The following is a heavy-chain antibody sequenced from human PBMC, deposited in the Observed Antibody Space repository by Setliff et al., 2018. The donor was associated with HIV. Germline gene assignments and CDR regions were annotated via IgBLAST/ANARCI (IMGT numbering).Heavy chain of an antibody. CDR2: IHHTGYI. J-gene: IGHJ4*02. CDR1: GGPSTDHY. V-gene: IGHV4-34*01. D-gene: IGHD4-4*01. Sequence: PSETLSLTCAVYGGPSTDHYWNWIRQSPGMGLEWIAEIHHTGYINYNPSLRSRVSVSRDMSSNQFSLRLGSVTAADAAVYYCAAFFVTPMTTQDFWGQGTQVTVSS. CDR3: AAFFVTPMTTQDF.